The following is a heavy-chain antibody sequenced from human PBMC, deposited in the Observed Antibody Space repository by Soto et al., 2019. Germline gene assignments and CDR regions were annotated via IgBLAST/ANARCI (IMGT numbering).Heavy chain of an antibody. Sequence: GGSLRLSCAASGFTFSSYAMSWVRQAPGKGLEWVSAISGSGGSTYYADSVKGRFTISRDNSKNTLYLQMNSLRAEDTAVYYCAKEARTNTMIVVVPVPSESDYWGQGTLVTVSS. CDR2: ISGSGGST. CDR1: GFTFSSYA. V-gene: IGHV3-23*01. CDR3: AKEARTNTMIVVVPVPSESDY. J-gene: IGHJ4*02. D-gene: IGHD3-22*01.